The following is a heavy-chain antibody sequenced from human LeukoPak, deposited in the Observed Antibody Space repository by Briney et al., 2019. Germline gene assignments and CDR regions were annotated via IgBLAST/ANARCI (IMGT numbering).Heavy chain of an antibody. Sequence: SETLSLTCTVSGGSISSYYWRWIRQPAGKGLEWIGRFYSGGGTDYNPSLKGRVTMSVDTSKNQFSLKLSSVTAADTAVYYCARVYSGYDLPGSLANYYFDYWGQGTLVTVSS. CDR3: ARVYSGYDLPGSLANYYFDY. CDR1: GGSISSYY. J-gene: IGHJ4*02. D-gene: IGHD5-12*01. V-gene: IGHV4-4*07. CDR2: FYSGGGT.